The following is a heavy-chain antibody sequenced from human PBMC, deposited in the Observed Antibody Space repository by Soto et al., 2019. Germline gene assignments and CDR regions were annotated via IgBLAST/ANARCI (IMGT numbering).Heavy chain of an antibody. D-gene: IGHD2-15*01. J-gene: IGHJ5*01. CDR3: VRDAAGGYGLGGFDP. V-gene: IGHV4-31*03. CDR1: GDSISRGGYY. Sequence: QVQLQESGPGLVKPSQTLSLTCTVSGDSISRGGYYYNWIRQLPRKGLDFIGYIYHSGSPNYNPSLKCRVTISVDTSKNQLAVELRSVTAADAPVYDCVRDAAGGYGLGGFDPWGQGTLVTVSS. CDR2: IYHSGSP.